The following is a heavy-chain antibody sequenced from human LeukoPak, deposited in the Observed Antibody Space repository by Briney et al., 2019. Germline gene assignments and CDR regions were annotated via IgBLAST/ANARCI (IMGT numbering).Heavy chain of an antibody. D-gene: IGHD6-19*01. CDR1: AGSITNYY. CDR2: IYYTGST. J-gene: IGHJ4*02. CDR3: TRGEQWLVYFDY. Sequence: PSETLSLTCTVSAGSITNYYWSWIRQPPGKGLEWIGYIYYTGSTNYNPSLKSRVSISVDTSKNQFSLQLNSVTPEDTAVYYCTRGEQWLVYFDYWGQGTLVTVSS. V-gene: IGHV4-59*12.